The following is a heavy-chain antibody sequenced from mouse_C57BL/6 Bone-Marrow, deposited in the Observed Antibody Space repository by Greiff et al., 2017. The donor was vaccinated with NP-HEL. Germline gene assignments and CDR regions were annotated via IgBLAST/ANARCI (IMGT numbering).Heavy chain of an antibody. Sequence: VQLQQSGPELVKPGASVKISCKASGYAFSSSWMNWVKQRPGKGLEWIGRIYPGDGDTNYNGKFKGKATLTADKSSSTADMQLSSLTSEDSAVYFCARAYYGSFYFDYWGQGTTLTVSS. V-gene: IGHV1-82*01. J-gene: IGHJ2*01. CDR2: IYPGDGDT. CDR3: ARAYYGSFYFDY. D-gene: IGHD2-10*01. CDR1: GYAFSSSW.